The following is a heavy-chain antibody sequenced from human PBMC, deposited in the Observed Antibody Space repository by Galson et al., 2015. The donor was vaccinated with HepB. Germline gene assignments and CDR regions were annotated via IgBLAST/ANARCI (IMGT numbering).Heavy chain of an antibody. CDR1: GFTFSNAW. D-gene: IGHD6-13*01. Sequence: SLRLSCAASGFTFSNAWMIWVRQAPGKGLEWVGRIKSKTDGGTTDYAAPGKGRSRISRDDSKITLHLQMNSLKTEDTGVYYCTTYFGYRSSCIVNYQNYGMDVWGQGTTVTVSS. V-gene: IGHV3-15*01. CDR3: TTYFGYRSSCIVNYQNYGMDV. J-gene: IGHJ6*02. CDR2: IKSKTDGGTT.